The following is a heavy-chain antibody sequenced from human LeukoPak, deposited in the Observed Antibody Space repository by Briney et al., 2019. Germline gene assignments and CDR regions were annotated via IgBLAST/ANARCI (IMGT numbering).Heavy chain of an antibody. CDR3: VRDSGSYYYDDY. D-gene: IGHD1-26*01. Sequence: PGGSLRLSCAASGFTFSSYSMNWVRQAPGKGLEWVSSISSSSSYIYYADSVKGRFTISRDNAKNSLYLQMNSLRAEDTAVYYCVRDSGSYYYDDYWGQGTLVTVSS. CDR1: GFTFSSYS. J-gene: IGHJ4*02. CDR2: ISSSSSYI. V-gene: IGHV3-21*01.